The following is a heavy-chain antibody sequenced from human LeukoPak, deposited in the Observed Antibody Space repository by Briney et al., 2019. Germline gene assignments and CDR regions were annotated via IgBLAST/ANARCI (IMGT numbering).Heavy chain of an antibody. CDR2: IYFSEYT. CDR3: ARALGYCSGGSCTRGYNWFDP. D-gene: IGHD2-15*01. V-gene: IGHV4-39*01. J-gene: IGHJ5*02. Sequence: SETLSLTCTVSGGSITSNSHNWGWIRQPPGKGLEWIGSIYFSEYTYDNPSLKSRVTMSVDTSKNQFSLKLHAVTAADTAVYYCARALGYCSGGSCTRGYNWFDPWGQGTLVTVPS. CDR1: GGSITSNSHN.